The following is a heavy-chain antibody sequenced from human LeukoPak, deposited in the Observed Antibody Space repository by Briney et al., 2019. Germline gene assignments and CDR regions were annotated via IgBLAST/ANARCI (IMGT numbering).Heavy chain of an antibody. CDR2: IYYSGST. V-gene: IGHV4-39*01. Sequence: SETLSLTCTVYGGSFSGYYWSWIRQPPGKGLEWIGSIYYSGSTYYNPSLKSRVTISVDTSKNQFSLKLSSVTAADTAVYYCARQGRLFGTFDYWGQGTLVTVSS. D-gene: IGHD3-10*02. CDR3: ARQGRLFGTFDY. CDR1: GGSFSGYY. J-gene: IGHJ4*02.